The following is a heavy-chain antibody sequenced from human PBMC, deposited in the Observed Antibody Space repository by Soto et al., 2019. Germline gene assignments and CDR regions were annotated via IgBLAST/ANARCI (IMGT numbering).Heavy chain of an antibody. J-gene: IGHJ2*01. CDR2: INAGNGNT. CDR1: GYTFTNYG. Sequence: ASVKVSCKASGYTFTNYGIHWVRQAPGQRLEWMGWINAGNGNTKYSQNFQGRVTSTRDTSASTAYMELSSLRSEDTAVFYCARSGYSSGWYHWYFDLWGRGTLVTVSS. D-gene: IGHD6-19*01. V-gene: IGHV1-3*01. CDR3: ARSGYSSGWYHWYFDL.